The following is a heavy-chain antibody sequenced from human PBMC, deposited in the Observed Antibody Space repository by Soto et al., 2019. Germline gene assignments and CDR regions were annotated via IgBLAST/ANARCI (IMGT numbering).Heavy chain of an antibody. CDR1: GYTFTSYG. CDR3: ARVTCSGGSCYFDY. V-gene: IGHV1-18*01. D-gene: IGHD2-15*01. CDR2: ISAYNGNT. J-gene: IGHJ4*02. Sequence: ASVKVSCKASGYTFTSYGISWVRQAPGQGLEWMGWISAYNGNTNYAQKLQGRVTMTTDTSTSTAYMELRSLRSDDTAVHYCARVTCSGGSCYFDYWGQGTLVTVSS.